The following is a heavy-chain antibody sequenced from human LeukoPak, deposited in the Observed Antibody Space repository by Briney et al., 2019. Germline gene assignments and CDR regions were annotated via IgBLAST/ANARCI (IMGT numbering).Heavy chain of an antibody. CDR1: GFTFSTYA. J-gene: IGHJ6*03. CDR2: ISYDGSSK. CDR3: ARDGLNYYDSSGYPSVYYYYYMDV. V-gene: IGHV3-30*04. D-gene: IGHD3-22*01. Sequence: GRSLRLSCAASGFTFSTYAMHWVRQAPGKGLEWVAVISYDGSSKYYADSVKGRFTISRDNSKNTLYLQMNSLRAEDTAVYYCARDGLNYYDSSGYPSVYYYYYMDVWGKGTTVTVSS.